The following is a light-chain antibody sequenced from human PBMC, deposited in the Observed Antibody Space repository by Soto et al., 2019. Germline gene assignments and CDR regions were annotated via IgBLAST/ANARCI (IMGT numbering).Light chain of an antibody. V-gene: IGLV4-69*01. CDR3: QTWCTGIHYV. CDR2: LNSDGSH. J-gene: IGLJ1*01. CDR1: SGHSSYA. Sequence: QSVLTQSPSASASLGASVKLTCTLSSGHSSYAIAWHQQQPEKGPRYLMKLNSDGSHSKGDGSPDRFSGSSSGAERYLTISRLQSEDEADYYCQTWCTGIHYVFGTGTKVTVL.